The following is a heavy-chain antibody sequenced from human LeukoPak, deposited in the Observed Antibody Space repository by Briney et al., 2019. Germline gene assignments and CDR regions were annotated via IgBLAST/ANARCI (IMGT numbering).Heavy chain of an antibody. D-gene: IGHD2-2*01. CDR2: INHSGST. Sequence: SETLSLTCAVYGGSFSGYYWSWXXXXXXXXXXXXXXINHSGSTNYNPSLKSRVTISVDTSKNQFSLKLSSVTAADTAVYYCARRRLPAATGSPLDYWGQGTLVTVSS. V-gene: IGHV4-34*01. J-gene: IGHJ4*02. CDR3: ARRRLPAATGSPLDY. CDR1: GGSFSGYY.